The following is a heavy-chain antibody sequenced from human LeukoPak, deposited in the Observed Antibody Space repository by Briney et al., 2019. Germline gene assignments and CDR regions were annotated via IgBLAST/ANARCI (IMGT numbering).Heavy chain of an antibody. CDR1: GFTFDDYA. V-gene: IGHV3-9*01. J-gene: IGHJ4*02. CDR3: ARDYGDYVFDY. Sequence: PGGSLRLSCAASGFTFDDYAMHWVRQAPGKGLEWVSGISWNSGSIGYADSVKGRFTISRDNAKNSLCLQMNSLRAEDTAVYYCARDYGDYVFDYWGQGTLVTVSS. D-gene: IGHD4-17*01. CDR2: ISWNSGSI.